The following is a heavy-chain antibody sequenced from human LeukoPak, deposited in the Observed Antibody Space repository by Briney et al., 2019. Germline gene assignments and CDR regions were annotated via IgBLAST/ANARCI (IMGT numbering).Heavy chain of an antibody. J-gene: IGHJ5*02. CDR1: GGSISSYY. V-gene: IGHV4-4*07. CDR2: IYTSGST. Sequence: SEPLSLTCTVSGGSISSYYWSWIRQPAGKGLEWIGRIYTSGSTNYNPSLKSRVTMSVDTSKNQFSLKLSSVTAADTAVYYCAREGDIVSNGGFDPWGQGTLVTVSS. D-gene: IGHD2-15*01. CDR3: AREGDIVSNGGFDP.